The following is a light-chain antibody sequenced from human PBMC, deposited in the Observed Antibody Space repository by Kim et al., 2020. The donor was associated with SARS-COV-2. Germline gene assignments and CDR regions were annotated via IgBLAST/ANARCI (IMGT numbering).Light chain of an antibody. Sequence: KPVTISCSRSGCSIARNYVQWYIQRPGSSPTTLIYENNQRPSGIPERFCGSNDSSANTASLTISGLKTEEEADYYCQSYDDHNHWLFGGGTRVTVL. CDR3: QSYDDHNHWL. CDR2: ENN. CDR1: GCSIARNY. J-gene: IGLJ3*02. V-gene: IGLV6-57*01.